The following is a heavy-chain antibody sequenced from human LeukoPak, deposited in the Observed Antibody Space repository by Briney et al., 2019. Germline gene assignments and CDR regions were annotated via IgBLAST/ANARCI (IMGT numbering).Heavy chain of an antibody. CDR3: VGRNHSVVVAATHFDY. V-gene: IGHV4-34*01. Sequence: SETLSLTCAVYGGSFSGYYWSWIRQPPGKGLEWIGEINHSGSTNYNPSLKSRVIISVDTSKNQFSLKLSSVTAADTAVYYCVGRNHSVVVAATHFDYWGQGTLVTVSS. CDR1: GGSFSGYY. J-gene: IGHJ4*02. CDR2: INHSGST. D-gene: IGHD2-15*01.